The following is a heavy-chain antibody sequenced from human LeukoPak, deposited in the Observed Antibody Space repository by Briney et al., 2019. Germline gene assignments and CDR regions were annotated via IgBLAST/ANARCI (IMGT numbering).Heavy chain of an antibody. D-gene: IGHD5-24*01. CDR3: AASVEMATIAFVS. V-gene: IGHV5-51*01. CDR1: GYSFISYW. Sequence: GESLKISCKGSGYSFISYWIGWVRQMPGKGLEWMGIIYTGDSDTRYSPSFQGQVPISADKSISTALLQWSSLKASDTAKYYCAASVEMATIAFVSWGQGTLVTVSS. J-gene: IGHJ4*02. CDR2: IYTGDSDT.